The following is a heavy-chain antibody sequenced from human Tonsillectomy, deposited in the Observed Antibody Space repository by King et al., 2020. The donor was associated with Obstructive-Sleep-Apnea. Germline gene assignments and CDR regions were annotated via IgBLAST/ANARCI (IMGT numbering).Heavy chain of an antibody. CDR1: GYTFSSYA. J-gene: IGHJ4*02. V-gene: IGHV3-30*04. D-gene: IGHD3-10*01. CDR2: ISKDGSNK. CDR3: ARIRGPPSGFVDY. Sequence: VRLVESGGGVVQPGRSLRLSCAVSGYTFSSYAMHWVRQTPGKGLEWVAVISKDGSNKYYPDSVKGRFTISRDNSENTLYLQMNSLRPEDTAVYYCARIRGPPSGFVDYWGQGTLVTVSS.